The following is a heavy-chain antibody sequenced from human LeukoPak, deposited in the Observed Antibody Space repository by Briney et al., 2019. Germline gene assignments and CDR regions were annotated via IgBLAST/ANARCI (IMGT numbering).Heavy chain of an antibody. CDR3: ARHSNWNGGVDWFDP. D-gene: IGHD1-20*01. CDR2: IYYSGST. Sequence: SETLSLTCTVSGGSISSGDYYWSWIRQPPGKGLEWIGYIYYSGSTYYNPSLKSRVTISIDTSKNQFSLRLNSVTAADTAVYYCARHSNWNGGVDWFDPWGQGTQVTVSS. CDR1: GGSISSGDYY. V-gene: IGHV4-30-4*01. J-gene: IGHJ5*02.